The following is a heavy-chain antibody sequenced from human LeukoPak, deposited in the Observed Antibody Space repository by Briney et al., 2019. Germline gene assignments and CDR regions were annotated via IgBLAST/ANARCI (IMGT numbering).Heavy chain of an antibody. J-gene: IGHJ4*02. V-gene: IGHV3-74*01. CDR3: ARVRDGGSGWEDFDY. CDR2: INSDGSST. D-gene: IGHD3-10*01. Sequence: GGSLRLSCAASGFTFSSYWMHWVRQAPGKVLVWVSRINSDGSSTSYADSVKGRFTISRDNAKNTLYLQMNSLRAEDTAVYYCARVRDGGSGWEDFDYWGQGTLVTVSS. CDR1: GFTFSSYW.